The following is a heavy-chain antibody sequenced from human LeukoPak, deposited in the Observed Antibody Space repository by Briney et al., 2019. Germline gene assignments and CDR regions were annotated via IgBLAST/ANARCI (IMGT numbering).Heavy chain of an antibody. CDR1: GFTFSSHA. Sequence: PGGSLRLSCAASGFTFSSHAMSWVRQAPGEGLEGVSAISGSGGSTYYADSVKGRFTISRDNSKNTLYLQMNSLRAEDTAVYYCAKEGYYDSSGYYYLSSFDYWGQGTLVTVSS. V-gene: IGHV3-23*01. J-gene: IGHJ4*02. CDR3: AKEGYYDSSGYYYLSSFDY. D-gene: IGHD3-22*01. CDR2: ISGSGGST.